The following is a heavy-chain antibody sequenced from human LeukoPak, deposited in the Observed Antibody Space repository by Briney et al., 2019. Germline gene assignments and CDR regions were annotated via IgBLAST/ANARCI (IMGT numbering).Heavy chain of an antibody. V-gene: IGHV3-23*01. J-gene: IGHJ4*02. CDR1: GFTFSSYA. CDR3: AKDRYYYDSSGYQLDY. Sequence: GGSLRLSCAASGFTFSSYAMSWVRQAPGKGLEWVSAISGSGGSTYYADSVKGRFTISRDNSKNTLYLQMNSLRAEDTAVYYCAKDRYYYDSSGYQLDYWGQGTLVTVSS. CDR2: ISGSGGST. D-gene: IGHD3-22*01.